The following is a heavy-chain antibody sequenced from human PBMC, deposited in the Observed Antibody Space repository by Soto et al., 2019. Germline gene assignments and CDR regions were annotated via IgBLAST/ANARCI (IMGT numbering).Heavy chain of an antibody. Sequence: GGSLRLSCAASGFTFSSYAMSWVRQAPGKGLEWVSAISGSGGSTYYADSVKGRFTISRDNSKNTLYLQMNSLRAEDTAVYYCAKVGLTPDVYYYYMDVWGKGTTVTVS. J-gene: IGHJ6*03. CDR2: ISGSGGST. V-gene: IGHV3-23*01. CDR1: GFTFSSYA. CDR3: AKVGLTPDVYYYYMDV.